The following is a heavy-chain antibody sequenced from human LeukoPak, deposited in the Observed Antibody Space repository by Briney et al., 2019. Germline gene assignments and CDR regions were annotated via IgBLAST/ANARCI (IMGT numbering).Heavy chain of an antibody. Sequence: GGSLRLFCAASGFTYRYYAMCWVRRAPGKGLEGVSGISGSGGSAYYADSVKGRFTISRDNSKNTLYLKMNSLRDEDTALYYCASGPRYFYGMDVWGKGTTVTVSS. CDR1: GFTYRYYA. V-gene: IGHV3-23*01. CDR2: ISGSGGSA. J-gene: IGHJ6*04. CDR3: ASGPRYFYGMDV.